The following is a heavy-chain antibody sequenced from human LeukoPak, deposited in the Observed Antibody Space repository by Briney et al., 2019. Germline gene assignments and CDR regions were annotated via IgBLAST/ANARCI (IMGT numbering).Heavy chain of an antibody. CDR2: INPNSGGT. V-gene: IGHV1-2*02. Sequence: ASVKVSCKASGYTFTGYYMHWVRQAPGQGLEWMGWINPNSGGTNYAQKFQGRVTMTRDTSISTAYMELSRLRSDDTAVYYCARVNGEGRYYYYMDVWGKGTLVTVSS. CDR3: ARVNGEGRYYYYMDV. D-gene: IGHD2-8*01. J-gene: IGHJ6*03. CDR1: GYTFTGYY.